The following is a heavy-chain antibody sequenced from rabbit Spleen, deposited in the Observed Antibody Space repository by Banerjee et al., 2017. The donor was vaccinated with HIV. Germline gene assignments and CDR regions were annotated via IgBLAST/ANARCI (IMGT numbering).Heavy chain of an antibody. CDR1: GVSFSGSSY. J-gene: IGHJ6*01. CDR3: ARDTSSSFSSYGMDL. V-gene: IGHV1S40*01. CDR2: IETGSSDFT. Sequence: QSLEESGGDLVKPGASLTLTCTASGVSFSGSSYICWVRQAPGKGLEWIACIETGSSDFTYYASWAKGRFTISKTSSTTVTLQLTSLTAADTASYFCARDTSSSFSSYGMDLWGPGTLVTVS. D-gene: IGHD1-1*01.